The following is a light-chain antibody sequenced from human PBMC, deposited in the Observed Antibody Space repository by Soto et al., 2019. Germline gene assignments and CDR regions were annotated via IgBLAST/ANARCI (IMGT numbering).Light chain of an antibody. V-gene: IGKV3-15*01. J-gene: IGKJ1*01. CDR2: GAS. Sequence: EIVMTQSPATLSVSPGERATLSCRASQSVSSNLAWYQQKPGQAPRLLIYGASTRATGIPARFSVSGSVTEFTLTISSLQSEDFAVYYCQPYNNWPPWTFGQGTKVEIK. CDR1: QSVSSN. CDR3: QPYNNWPPWT.